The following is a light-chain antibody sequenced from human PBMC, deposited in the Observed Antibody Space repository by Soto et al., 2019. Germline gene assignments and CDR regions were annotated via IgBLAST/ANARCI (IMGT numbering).Light chain of an antibody. Sequence: DIVLTQSPATLSLSPGERATLSCRASQSISHYLAWYKQKPGQSPRLLIYDASNRATDIPVRFSGSGSGTDFTLTIISLDPEDFAVYYCQHRSSWPWTFGQGTRVEVK. V-gene: IGKV3-11*01. CDR2: DAS. CDR3: QHRSSWPWT. J-gene: IGKJ1*01. CDR1: QSISHY.